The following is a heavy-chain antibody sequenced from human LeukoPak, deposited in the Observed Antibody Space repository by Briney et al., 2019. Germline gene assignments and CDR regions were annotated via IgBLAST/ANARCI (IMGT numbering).Heavy chain of an antibody. CDR2: IHTSGTT. CDR3: ARGGGYDAFDI. V-gene: IGHV4-61*02. J-gene: IGHJ3*02. CDR1: GGSISSGSYF. Sequence: PSETLSLTCSVSGGSISSGSYFWRCIRQPAGKGLEWIGRIHTSGTTNYNPSLKSRVTISLDRSNNQFSLNLSSVTASDTAVYYCARGGGYDAFDIWGQGTMVTVSS. D-gene: IGHD2-15*01.